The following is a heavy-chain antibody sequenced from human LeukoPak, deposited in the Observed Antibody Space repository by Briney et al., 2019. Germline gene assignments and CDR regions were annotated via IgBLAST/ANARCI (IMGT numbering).Heavy chain of an antibody. V-gene: IGHV4-39*01. CDR3: ARLSPSETRHRIASYGLSGRPSGNDY. CDR2: IYYSGST. Sequence: SETLSLTCTASGGSISSSSYYWGWIRQPPGKGLEWIGSIYYSGSTYYNPSLKSRVTISVDTSKNQFSLKLSSVTAADTAVYYCARLSPSETRHRIASYGLSGRPSGNDYWGQGTLVTVSS. CDR1: GGSISSSSYY. D-gene: IGHD5-18*01. J-gene: IGHJ4*02.